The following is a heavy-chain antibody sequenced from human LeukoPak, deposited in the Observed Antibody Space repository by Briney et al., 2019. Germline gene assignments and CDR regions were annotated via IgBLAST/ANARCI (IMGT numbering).Heavy chain of an antibody. CDR2: IYTSGST. J-gene: IGHJ4*02. Sequence: PSETLSLTCTVSGGSISSGSYYRSWIRQPAGKGLEWIGRIYTSGSTNYNPSLKSRFTISVDTSKNQFSLKLSSVTAADTAVYYCARELVRYYGTSHFDYWGQGTLVTVSS. CDR3: ARELVRYYGTSHFDY. CDR1: GGSISSGSYY. D-gene: IGHD3-9*01. V-gene: IGHV4-61*02.